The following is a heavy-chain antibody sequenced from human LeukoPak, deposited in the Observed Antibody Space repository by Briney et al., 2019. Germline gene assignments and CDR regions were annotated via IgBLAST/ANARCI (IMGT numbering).Heavy chain of an antibody. V-gene: IGHV1-46*01. CDR2: INPSGGST. J-gene: IGHJ5*02. Sequence: ASVKVSCKASGYTFTGYYMHWVRQAPGQGLEWMGIINPSGGSTSYAQKFQGRVTTTRDTSTSTVYMELRSRRSEDTAVYYCARVPTILEWLSSPFDPWGQGTLVTVSS. D-gene: IGHD3-3*01. CDR3: ARVPTILEWLSSPFDP. CDR1: GYTFTGYY.